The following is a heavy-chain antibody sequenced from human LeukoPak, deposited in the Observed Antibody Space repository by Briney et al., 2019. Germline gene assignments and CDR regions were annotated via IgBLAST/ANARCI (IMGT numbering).Heavy chain of an antibody. CDR3: ARALTSYGMDV. J-gene: IGHJ6*02. CDR1: GFTFSSYS. CDR2: ISSSSSYI. Sequence: GGSLRLSCAASGFTFSSYSMYWVRQAPGKGLEWVSSISSSSSYIYYADSVKGRFTISRDNAKNSLYLQMSSLRAEDTAVYYCARALTSYGMDVWGQGTTVTVSS. V-gene: IGHV3-21*01.